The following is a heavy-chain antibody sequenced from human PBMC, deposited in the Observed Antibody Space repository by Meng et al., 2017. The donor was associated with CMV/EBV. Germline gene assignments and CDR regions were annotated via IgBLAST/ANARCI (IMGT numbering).Heavy chain of an antibody. CDR2: IYYSGST. J-gene: IGHJ5*02. CDR1: GGSTSSSSYY. Sequence: SETLSLTCTVSGGSTSSSSYYWGWLRQPPGKGLEWIGYIYYSGSTNYNPSLKSRVTISVDTSKNQFSLKLSSVTAADTAVYYCASRKRYCSSTSCYNWFDPWGQGTRVTVSS. D-gene: IGHD2-2*01. V-gene: IGHV4-61*05. CDR3: ASRKRYCSSTSCYNWFDP.